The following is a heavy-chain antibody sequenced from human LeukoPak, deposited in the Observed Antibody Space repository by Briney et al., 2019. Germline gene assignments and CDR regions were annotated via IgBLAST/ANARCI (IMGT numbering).Heavy chain of an antibody. Sequence: ASVKVSCKASGYTFTGYYMHWVRQAPGQGLEWMGWINPNSGGTNYAQKFQGRVTMTRDTSISTAYMELSRLRSDDTAVYYCASLGNYYDSSGYYEIIDYWGQGTLVTVCS. V-gene: IGHV1-2*02. CDR2: INPNSGGT. CDR3: ASLGNYYDSSGYYEIIDY. CDR1: GYTFTGYY. D-gene: IGHD3-22*01. J-gene: IGHJ4*02.